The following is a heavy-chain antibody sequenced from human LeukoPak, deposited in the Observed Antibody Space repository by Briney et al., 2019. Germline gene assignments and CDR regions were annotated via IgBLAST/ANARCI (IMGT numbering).Heavy chain of an antibody. Sequence: GVTLRLSCVASGFSFSNLAMGWVRPAPGNGLEWVSVISDSGGITYYADSVKGRFTISRDNSRNTLYLQMNSLRVDDTAVYYCAKDARRYSGWYFFDHWGQGTLVTVSS. J-gene: IGHJ4*02. V-gene: IGHV3-23*01. D-gene: IGHD6-19*01. CDR3: AKDARRYSGWYFFDH. CDR2: ISDSGGIT. CDR1: GFSFSNLA.